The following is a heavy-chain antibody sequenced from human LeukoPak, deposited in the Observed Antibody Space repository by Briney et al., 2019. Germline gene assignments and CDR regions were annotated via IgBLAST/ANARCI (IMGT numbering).Heavy chain of an antibody. CDR1: GFTFSSYA. CDR2: ISYDGSNK. J-gene: IGHJ3*02. D-gene: IGHD5-12*01. Sequence: PGGSLRLSCAASGFTFSSYAMHWVRQAPGKGLEWVAVISYDGSNKYYADSVKGRFTISRDSSKNTLYLQMNSLRAEDTAVYYCARARWLRLYDAFDIWGQGTMATVSS. CDR3: ARARWLRLYDAFDI. V-gene: IGHV3-30-3*01.